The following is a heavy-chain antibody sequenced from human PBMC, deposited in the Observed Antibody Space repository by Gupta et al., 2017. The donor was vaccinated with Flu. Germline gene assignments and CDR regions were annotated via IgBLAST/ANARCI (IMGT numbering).Heavy chain of an antibody. V-gene: IGHV3-15*01. J-gene: IGHJ3*02. Sequence: EVQLVESGGGLVKPGGSLRLSCAASGFTFTDAWMNWVRQAPGKGLEWVGRLKSKTDGGTTDYAAPVKDRFIISRDDSKDTLYLQMNSLKSEDTAVYYCTTDSSGGITFDIWGQGTMVTVSS. CDR3: TTDSSGGITFDI. CDR1: GFTFTDAW. CDR2: LKSKTDGGTT. D-gene: IGHD3-10*01.